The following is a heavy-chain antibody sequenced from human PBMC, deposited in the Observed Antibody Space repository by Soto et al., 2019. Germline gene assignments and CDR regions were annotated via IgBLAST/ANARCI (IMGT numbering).Heavy chain of an antibody. D-gene: IGHD3-10*01. Sequence: EVPLLESGGGLVQPGGSLRLSCAASGFTFSSYAMSWVRQAPGKGLEWVSAISGSGGSTYYADSVKGRFTISRDNSKNTLYLQMNSLRAEDTAVYYCASTVLLWFGAPFDYWGQGTLVTVSS. CDR2: ISGSGGST. J-gene: IGHJ4*02. CDR3: ASTVLLWFGAPFDY. CDR1: GFTFSSYA. V-gene: IGHV3-23*01.